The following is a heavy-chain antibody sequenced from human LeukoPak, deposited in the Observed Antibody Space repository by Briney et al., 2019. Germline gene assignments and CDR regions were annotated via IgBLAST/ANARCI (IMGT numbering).Heavy chain of an antibody. D-gene: IGHD6-19*01. J-gene: IGHJ6*03. CDR2: ISSNGGST. CDR1: GFTFSNYA. CDR3: ARSDREPSSDYYYYYYMDV. Sequence: GGSLRLSCAASGFTFSNYAMHWVRQAPGKGLEYVSAISSNGGSTYYANSVKGRFTISRDNSRNTLYLQMGSLRAEDMAVYYCARSDREPSSDYYYYYYMDVWGKRTTVTVSS. V-gene: IGHV3-64*01.